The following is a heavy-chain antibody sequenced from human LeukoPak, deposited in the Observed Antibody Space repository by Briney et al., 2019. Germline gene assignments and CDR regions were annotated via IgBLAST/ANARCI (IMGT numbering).Heavy chain of an antibody. J-gene: IGHJ6*02. CDR3: ARGPRYCSGGSCYDLAYYYGMDV. CDR1: GGSFSGYY. CDR2: INHSGST. D-gene: IGHD2-15*01. V-gene: IGHV4-34*01. Sequence: SETLSLTCAVYGGSFSGYYWSWIRQPPGKGLEWIGRINHSGSTNYNPSLKSRVTISVDTSKNQFSLKLSSVTAADTAVYYCARGPRYCSGGSCYDLAYYYGMDVWGQGTTVTVSS.